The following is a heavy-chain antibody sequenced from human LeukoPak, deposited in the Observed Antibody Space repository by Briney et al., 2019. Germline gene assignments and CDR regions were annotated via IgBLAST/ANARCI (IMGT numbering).Heavy chain of an antibody. CDR2: IDFTSRYI. V-gene: IGHV3-21*01. CDR1: GFTFSSYS. CDR3: ARSKGAQADAFDI. Sequence: GGSLRLSCAASGFTFSSYSMNWVRQAPGKGLEWVSSIDFTSRYIYNADSVKGRFTNSRDSANNSLYLQMNSLRAEDTAVYYCARSKGAQADAFDIWGQGTMVTVSS. J-gene: IGHJ3*02.